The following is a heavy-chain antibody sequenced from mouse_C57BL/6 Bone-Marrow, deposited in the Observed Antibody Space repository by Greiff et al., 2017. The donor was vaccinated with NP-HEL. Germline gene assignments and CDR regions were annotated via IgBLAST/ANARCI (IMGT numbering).Heavy chain of an antibody. D-gene: IGHD2-10*01. CDR1: GFSLTSYG. Sequence: VQLVESGPGLVAPSHCLSITCTVSGFSLTSYGVDWVRQPPGKGLEWLGVIWGGGCTNYNSALMSRLIISKDNSKNQVFLKMNSLQTDDTAMYYCAHLLLGFAYWGQGTLVTVSA. V-gene: IGHV2-9*01. CDR3: AHLLLGFAY. J-gene: IGHJ3*01. CDR2: IWGGGCT.